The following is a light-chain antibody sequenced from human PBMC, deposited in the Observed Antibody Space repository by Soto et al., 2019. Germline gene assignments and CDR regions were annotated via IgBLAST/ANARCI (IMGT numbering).Light chain of an antibody. V-gene: IGKV1-33*01. CDR2: DAS. J-gene: IGKJ5*01. Sequence: IPITHSPSSLSASVSHRVTITCQASRDITDYLNWYQQKPGKAPKLLIYDASNLETGVPSRFRGSGSGTDFTFTISRLQPEDIATYYCQQYENLPTFGQGTRLENK. CDR1: RDITDY. CDR3: QQYENLPT.